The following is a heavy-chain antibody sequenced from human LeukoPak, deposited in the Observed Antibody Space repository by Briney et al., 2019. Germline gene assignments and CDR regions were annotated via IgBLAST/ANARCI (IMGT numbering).Heavy chain of an antibody. Sequence: SETLSLTCTVSGDSISCSSFYWGWIRQPPGKGLEWIGSVYYSGTTYYNPSLKSRVTISVDTSNNQFSLRLSSVTAADAAVYYCARLRGESGRNDAFDIWGQGTMVTVSS. V-gene: IGHV4-39*01. J-gene: IGHJ3*02. CDR1: GDSISCSSFY. CDR3: ARLRGESGRNDAFDI. CDR2: VYYSGTT. D-gene: IGHD3-10*01.